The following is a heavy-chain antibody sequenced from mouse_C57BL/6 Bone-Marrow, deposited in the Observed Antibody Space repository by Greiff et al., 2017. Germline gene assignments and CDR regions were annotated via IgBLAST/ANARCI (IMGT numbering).Heavy chain of an antibody. CDR3: ARRYFDV. CDR2: IYPRSGNT. CDR1: GYTFTSYG. J-gene: IGHJ1*03. V-gene: IGHV1-81*01. Sequence: VKLVESGAELARPGASVKLSCKASGYTFTSYGISWVKQRTGQGLEWIGEIYPRSGNTYYNEKFKGKATLTADKSSSTAYMELRSLTSEDSAVYFCARRYFDVWGTGTTVTVSS.